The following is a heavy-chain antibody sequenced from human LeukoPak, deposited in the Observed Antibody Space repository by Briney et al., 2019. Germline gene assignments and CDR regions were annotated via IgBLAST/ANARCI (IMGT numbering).Heavy chain of an antibody. CDR1: GFTFSSYG. Sequence: GGSLRLSCAASGFTFSSYGMSWVRQAPGKGLEWVSAISGSGGSTYYADSVKGRFTISRDNSKNTLYLQMNSLRAEDTAVYYCAKDTGSGGDAFDIWGQGTMVTVSS. V-gene: IGHV3-23*01. CDR3: AKDTGSGGDAFDI. CDR2: ISGSGGST. J-gene: IGHJ3*02. D-gene: IGHD3-10*01.